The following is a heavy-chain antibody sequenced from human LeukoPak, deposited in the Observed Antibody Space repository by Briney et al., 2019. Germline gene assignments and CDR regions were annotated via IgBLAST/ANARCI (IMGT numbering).Heavy chain of an antibody. J-gene: IGHJ4*02. V-gene: IGHV3-53*04. Sequence: GYLRLSCAASGFTVSSNHMNWVRQAPGKGLEWVSVIYSGGTTYYADSVKGRFTISRHNSKNTLYLQMNSLRAEDTAVYYCARDQSSGGVDYWGQGTLVTVSS. D-gene: IGHD3-10*01. CDR1: GFTVSSNH. CDR2: IYSGGTT. CDR3: ARDQSSGGVDY.